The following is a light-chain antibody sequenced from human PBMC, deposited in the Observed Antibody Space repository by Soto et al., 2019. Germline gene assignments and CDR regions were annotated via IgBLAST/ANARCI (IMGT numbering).Light chain of an antibody. V-gene: IGKV1-33*01. CDR2: DAS. CDR1: QSINDY. J-gene: IGKJ5*01. CDR3: HQSENLPT. Sequence: DIQLTQSPSSLSASVGDRVTITCQACQSINDYLNWYQQKPGRGPKLLIYDASNLEAGVPSRFRGSGSGTDFTCTISRLRRKDIARFYCHQSENLPTFGQGTRLEIK.